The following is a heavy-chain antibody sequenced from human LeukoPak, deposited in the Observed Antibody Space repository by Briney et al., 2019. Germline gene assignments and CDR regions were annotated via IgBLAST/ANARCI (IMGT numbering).Heavy chain of an antibody. J-gene: IGHJ4*02. D-gene: IGHD3-16*01. Sequence: GGSLRLSCAASGFTFSSYAMTWVRQAPGKGLEWVSSVSGSGDSPYYADSVKGRLTISRDNSKNTLYLQMNSLRAEDTAVYYCAKDRIRGDSYWGQGTLVTVSS. CDR1: GFTFSSYA. CDR3: AKDRIRGDSY. CDR2: VSGSGDSP. V-gene: IGHV3-23*01.